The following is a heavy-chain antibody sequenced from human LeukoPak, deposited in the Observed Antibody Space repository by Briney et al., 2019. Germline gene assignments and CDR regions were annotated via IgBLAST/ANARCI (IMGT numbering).Heavy chain of an antibody. Sequence: ASVKVSCKASGGTFSSYAISWVRQAPGQGLEWMGGIIPIFGTANYAQKFQGRVTITTDESTSTAYMELSSLRSEDTAVYYCARTGYSGYDLSLYFDYWGQGTLVTVSS. CDR1: GGTFSSYA. CDR3: ARTGYSGYDLSLYFDY. D-gene: IGHD5-12*01. V-gene: IGHV1-69*05. J-gene: IGHJ4*02. CDR2: IIPIFGTA.